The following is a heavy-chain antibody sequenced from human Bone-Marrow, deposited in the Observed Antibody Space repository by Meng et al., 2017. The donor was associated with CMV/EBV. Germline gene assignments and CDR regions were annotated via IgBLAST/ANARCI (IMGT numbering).Heavy chain of an antibody. CDR1: GFTFSDYY. Sequence: GESLKISCAASGFTFSDYYMSWIRQAPGKGLEWVSYTSSSASTIYYADSVKGRFTISRDNAKNSLYLQMNSLSAEDTAVYYCAKDPHLITIFGVVIKKSPSNYYGMDVWGQGTTVTVSS. J-gene: IGHJ6*02. CDR3: AKDPHLITIFGVVIKKSPSNYYGMDV. V-gene: IGHV3-11*04. CDR2: TSSSASTI. D-gene: IGHD3-3*01.